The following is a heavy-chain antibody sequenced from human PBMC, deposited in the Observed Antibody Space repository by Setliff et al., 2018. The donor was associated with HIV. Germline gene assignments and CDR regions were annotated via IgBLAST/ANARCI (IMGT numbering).Heavy chain of an antibody. CDR1: GDSLSSGTYY. V-gene: IGHV4-61*02. CDR2: IYTSGST. J-gene: IGHJ4*02. D-gene: IGHD6-19*01. CDR3: ARSGSGWFLSY. Sequence: SETLSLTCSVAGDSLSSGTYYWSWIRQPAGKGLEWIGRIYTSGSTNYNPSLKSRVTISVDTSKNQLSLKLSSVTAADAAVYYCARSGSGWFLSYWGQGTLVTVSS.